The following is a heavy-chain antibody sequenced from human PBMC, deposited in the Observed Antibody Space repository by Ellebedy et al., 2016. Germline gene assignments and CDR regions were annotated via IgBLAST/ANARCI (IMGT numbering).Heavy chain of an antibody. CDR3: AREDRSGTYSHWSFDL. Sequence: GGSLRLSXAASGFMARPYAIHWVRQAPGKGLEWVSFIWHDGSKEYYAASVRGRFTVSRDNFKKKLFLQLSSLRVDDTAVYYCAREDRSGTYSHWSFDLWGRGTLVAVSS. D-gene: IGHD3-10*01. CDR2: IWHDGSKE. V-gene: IGHV3-33*08. J-gene: IGHJ2*01. CDR1: GFMARPYA.